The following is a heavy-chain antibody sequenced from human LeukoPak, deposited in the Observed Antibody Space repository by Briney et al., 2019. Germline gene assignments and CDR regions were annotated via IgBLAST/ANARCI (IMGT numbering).Heavy chain of an antibody. CDR2: ISPIDSET. J-gene: IGHJ4*02. CDR1: AGTLSNYW. V-gene: IGHV5-51*01. Sequence: GESLKISCRASAGTLSNYWIAWVRQMSGKGLESVGFISPIDSETRYRPSFQGQVTISVDISSTTAYLQWSSLKASDTAMYYCAATSGFYESLDFWGQGTLVTVSS. CDR3: AATSGFYESLDF. D-gene: IGHD5-12*01.